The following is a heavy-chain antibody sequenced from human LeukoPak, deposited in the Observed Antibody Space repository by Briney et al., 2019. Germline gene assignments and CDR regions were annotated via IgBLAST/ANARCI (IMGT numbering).Heavy chain of an antibody. V-gene: IGHV4-34*01. Sequence: SETLSLTCAVYGGSFSGYYWSWIRQPPGKGLEWIGEINHSGGTNYNPSLKSRVTISVDTSKNQFSLKLSSVTAADTAVYYCARSVVVAATTHYYYYYGMDVWGQGTTVTVSS. CDR2: INHSGGT. D-gene: IGHD2-15*01. CDR1: GGSFSGYY. J-gene: IGHJ6*02. CDR3: ARSVVVAATTHYYYYYGMDV.